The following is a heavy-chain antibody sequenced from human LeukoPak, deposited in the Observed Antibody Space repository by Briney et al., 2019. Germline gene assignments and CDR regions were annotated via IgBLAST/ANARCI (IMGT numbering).Heavy chain of an antibody. Sequence: ASVKVSCKVSGYTLTELSMHWVRQAPGKGLEWMGGFDPEDGETIYAQKFQGRVTMTENTSTDTAYMELSSLRSEDTAVYYCATARHSGSTDYFDYWGQGTLVTVSS. D-gene: IGHD1-26*01. V-gene: IGHV1-24*01. CDR1: GYTLTELS. J-gene: IGHJ4*02. CDR2: FDPEDGET. CDR3: ATARHSGSTDYFDY.